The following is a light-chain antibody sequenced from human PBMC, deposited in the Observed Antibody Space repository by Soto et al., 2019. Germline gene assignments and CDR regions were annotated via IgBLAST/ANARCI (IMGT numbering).Light chain of an antibody. Sequence: EIVMTQSPATLSVSPGERATLSCRASQSVSSNLAGYQQKLGQAPMLLLYGASTRATGIPARFSGSGSGTEYTLTISSLQSEDFAVYYCQQYNNWPLYTFGQGTKLEIK. CDR2: GAS. CDR1: QSVSSN. V-gene: IGKV3-15*01. CDR3: QQYNNWPLYT. J-gene: IGKJ2*01.